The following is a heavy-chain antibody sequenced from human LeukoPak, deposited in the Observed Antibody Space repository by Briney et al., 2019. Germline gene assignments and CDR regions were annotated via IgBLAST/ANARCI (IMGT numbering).Heavy chain of an antibody. Sequence: ASVKVSCKASGYTFTGYYMHWVRQAPGQGLEWMGWINPNSGGTNYAQKFQGRVTMTRDTSISTAYMELSRLRSDDTAVYYCARADDSSSLMGAFDIWGQGTMVTVSS. V-gene: IGHV1-2*02. CDR2: INPNSGGT. CDR3: ARADDSSSLMGAFDI. CDR1: GYTFTGYY. J-gene: IGHJ3*02. D-gene: IGHD6-13*01.